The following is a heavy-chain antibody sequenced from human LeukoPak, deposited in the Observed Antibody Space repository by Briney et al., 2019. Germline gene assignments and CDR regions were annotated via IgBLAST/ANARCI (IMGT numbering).Heavy chain of an antibody. Sequence: GGSLRLSCAVSGFTFSDHYMTWIRQAPGKGLEYISYLSNRGSDIFYADSVKGRFSISRDNAKNSLYLQMNSLRVEDTAMYYCARGHWGLDYWGQGTLVTVSS. CDR1: GFTFSDHY. CDR2: LSNRGSDI. CDR3: ARGHWGLDY. D-gene: IGHD7-27*01. V-gene: IGHV3-11*01. J-gene: IGHJ4*02.